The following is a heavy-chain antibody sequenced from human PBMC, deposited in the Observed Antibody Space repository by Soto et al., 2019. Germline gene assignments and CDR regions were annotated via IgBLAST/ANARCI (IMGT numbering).Heavy chain of an antibody. CDR1: GGSISSSSYY. CDR2: IYYSGST. Sequence: SETLSLTCTVSGGSISSSSYYWGWIRQPPGKGLEWIGSIYYSGSTYYNPSLKSRVTISVDTSKNQFSLKLSSVTAADTAVYFCARGVTVFGLVSRFWFDPWGQGTVVTVSS. J-gene: IGHJ5*02. V-gene: IGHV4-39*01. CDR3: ARGVTVFGLVSRFWFDP. D-gene: IGHD3-3*01.